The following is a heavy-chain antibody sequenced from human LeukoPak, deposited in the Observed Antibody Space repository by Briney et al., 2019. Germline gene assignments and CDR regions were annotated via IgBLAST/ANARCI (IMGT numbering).Heavy chain of an antibody. CDR2: IYYSGST. V-gene: IGHV4-59*12. Sequence: SETLSLTCTVSGGSISSYYWSWIRQPPGKGLEWIGYIYYSGSTNYNPSLKSRVTISVDTSKNQFSLKLSSVTAADTAVYYCARTRNWNNGPYYYYYMDVWGKGTTVTVSS. CDR3: ARTRNWNNGPYYYYYMDV. J-gene: IGHJ6*03. D-gene: IGHD1/OR15-1a*01. CDR1: GGSISSYY.